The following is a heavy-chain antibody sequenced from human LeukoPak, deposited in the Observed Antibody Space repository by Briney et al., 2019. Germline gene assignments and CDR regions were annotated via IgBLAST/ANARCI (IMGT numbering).Heavy chain of an antibody. D-gene: IGHD3-3*01. CDR1: EGNVNNYV. V-gene: IGHV1-69*05. Sequence: GASVKVSCKASEGNVNNYVFYWVRQASGQGLEWMGGIGPILRKADYAQKFQGRVTITTDKSSPTTYMDMSSLTSDDTAVYSCGAFDFLRGPASTYYFYYIEVWGNGTSVTASS. J-gene: IGHJ6*03. CDR3: GAFDFLRGPASTYYFYYIEV. CDR2: IGPILRKA.